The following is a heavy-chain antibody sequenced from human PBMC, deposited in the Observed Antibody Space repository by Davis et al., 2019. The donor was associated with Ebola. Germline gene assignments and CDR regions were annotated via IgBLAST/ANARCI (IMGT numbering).Heavy chain of an antibody. J-gene: IGHJ4*02. V-gene: IGHV3-33*05. CDR3: ARGRNPDHADFLVAY. CDR2: IQYDGSNI. Sequence: GSLRLSCVASGFSFSDYGMHWVRQAPGKGLEWVALIQYDGSNINYVESVKGRFTISRDNSKNTVYLQMDSLRVEDTAVYYCARGRNPDHADFLVAYWGQGTRVTVSS. D-gene: IGHD1-14*01. CDR1: GFSFSDYG.